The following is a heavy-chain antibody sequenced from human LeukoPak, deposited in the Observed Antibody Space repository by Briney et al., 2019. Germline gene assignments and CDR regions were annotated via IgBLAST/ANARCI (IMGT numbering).Heavy chain of an antibody. D-gene: IGHD2/OR15-2a*01. CDR3: AREGPRGNSQFDY. J-gene: IGHJ4*02. CDR2: ISNDGSNK. CDR1: GFTFSSYG. Sequence: GGSLRLSCAASGFTFSSYGIHWVRQAPGKGLEWVAVISNDGSNKYYADSVKGRFTISRDNSKSTVYLQMNSLRAEDTAIYYCAREGPRGNSQFDYWGQGTLVTVSS. V-gene: IGHV3-30*03.